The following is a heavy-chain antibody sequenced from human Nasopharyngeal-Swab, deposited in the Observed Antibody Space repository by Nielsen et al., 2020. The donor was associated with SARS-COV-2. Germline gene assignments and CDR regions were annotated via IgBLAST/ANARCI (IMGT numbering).Heavy chain of an antibody. V-gene: IGHV3-74*01. J-gene: IGHJ6*02. Sequence: PVKGLERVARVNTDGSATSYAYSVKGRFTISRDNAKNSLFLQVNSLRAEDTAVYYCAREGGRFSSTWYYYSYGMDVWGQGTTVTVSS. CDR3: AREGGRFSSTWYYYSYGMDV. CDR2: VNTDGSAT. D-gene: IGHD6-13*01.